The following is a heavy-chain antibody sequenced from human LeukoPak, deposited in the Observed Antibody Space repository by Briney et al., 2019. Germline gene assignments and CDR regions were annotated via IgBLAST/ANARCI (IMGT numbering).Heavy chain of an antibody. J-gene: IGHJ6*02. D-gene: IGHD6-19*01. CDR2: FDPEDGET. V-gene: IGHV1-24*01. CDR1: GYTLTELS. Sequence: ASVKVSCKVSGYTLTELSMHWVRQAPGKGLEWMGGFDPEDGETIYAQKFQGRVTMTEDTSTDTAYMELGSLRSEDTAVYYCATTIAVAGTVGLDYYYGMDVWGQGTTVTVSS. CDR3: ATTIAVAGTVGLDYYYGMDV.